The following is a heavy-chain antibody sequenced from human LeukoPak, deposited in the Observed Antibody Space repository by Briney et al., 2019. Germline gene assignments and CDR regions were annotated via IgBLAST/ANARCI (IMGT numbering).Heavy chain of an antibody. CDR3: ARHIGERITLSFDY. CDR2: IRYDGSNK. CDR1: GFTFSSYG. V-gene: IGHV3-30*02. Sequence: PGGSLRLSCAASGFTFSSYGMHWVRQAPGKGLEWVAFIRYDGSNKYYADSVKGRFTISRDNSKNTLYLQMNSLRAEDTAVYYCARHIGERITLSFDYWGQGTLVTVSS. D-gene: IGHD3-3*01. J-gene: IGHJ4*02.